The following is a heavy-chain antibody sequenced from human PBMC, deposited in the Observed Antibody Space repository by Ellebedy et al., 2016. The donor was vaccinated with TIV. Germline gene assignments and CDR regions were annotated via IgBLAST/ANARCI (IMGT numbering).Heavy chain of an antibody. V-gene: IGHV1-69*04. CDR3: ARGLGLGGYY. CDR1: GGTFSSYA. D-gene: IGHD3-9*01. CDR2: IIPILGIA. J-gene: IGHJ4*02. Sequence: SVKVSXXASGGTFSSYAISWVRQAPGQGLEWMGRIIPILGIANYAQKFQGRVTITADKSTSTAYMELSSLRSEDTAVYYCARGLGLGGYYWGQGTLVTVSS.